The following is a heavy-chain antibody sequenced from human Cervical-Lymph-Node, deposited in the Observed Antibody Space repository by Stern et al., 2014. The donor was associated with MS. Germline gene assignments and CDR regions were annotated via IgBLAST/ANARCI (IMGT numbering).Heavy chain of an antibody. CDR2: FDPEDGET. CDR1: GHPLSELA. D-gene: IGHD3-10*01. CDR3: ATDXGVK. V-gene: IGHV1-24*01. J-gene: IGHJ4*02. Sequence: QDQLVQSGAEVKKPGASVTVSCNVSGHPLSELAIHWLRQLPTSGLEWLGQFDPEDGETVYAQRLQGRLTMTEDTTTGTAYMTLTALTSDDTAVYYCATDXGVKWGPGTLVAVSS.